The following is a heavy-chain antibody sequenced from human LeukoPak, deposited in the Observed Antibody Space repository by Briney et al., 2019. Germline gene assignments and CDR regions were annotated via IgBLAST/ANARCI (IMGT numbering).Heavy chain of an antibody. Sequence: SETLSLTCTVSGGSISSYYWSWIRQPPGKGLEWIGYIYYSGTTNYNPSLKSRVTISVDTSKNEFSLNLSSVTAADTAVYYCAREESSSWYELGYWGLGNMITVSS. CDR2: IYYSGTT. CDR1: GGSISSYY. CDR3: AREESSSWYELGY. J-gene: IGHJ4*02. V-gene: IGHV4-59*01. D-gene: IGHD6-13*01.